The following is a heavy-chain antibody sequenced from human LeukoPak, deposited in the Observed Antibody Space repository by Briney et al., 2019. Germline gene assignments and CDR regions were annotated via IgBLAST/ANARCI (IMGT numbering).Heavy chain of an antibody. CDR2: IRTKYYGGAA. CDR1: GFSFCDYA. CDR3: TRTPGDAFHPGGYYFDY. Sequence: TGGSLRLSCTTSGFSFCDYAVSWVRQAPGKGLEWVSFIRTKYYGGAAEYAASVKGRFTVSRDDSKSIAYLQITSLKTEDTAVYYCTRTPGDAFHPGGYYFDYWGRGTLVTVSS. V-gene: IGHV3-49*04. D-gene: IGHD5-24*01. J-gene: IGHJ4*02.